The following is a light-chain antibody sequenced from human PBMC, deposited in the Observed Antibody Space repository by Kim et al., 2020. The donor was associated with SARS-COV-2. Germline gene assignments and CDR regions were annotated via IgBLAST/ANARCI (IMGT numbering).Light chain of an antibody. CDR3: QSADSSGTYV. CDR1: GLPEQH. Sequence: VSPGRPARIPCSGDGLPEQHAYWYQQKPGQAPFLVIYKDSKRPSGIPERFSGSSSGTTVTLTISGVQAEDDADYYCQSADSSGTYVFGSGTKVTVL. J-gene: IGLJ1*01. CDR2: KDS. V-gene: IGLV3-25*03.